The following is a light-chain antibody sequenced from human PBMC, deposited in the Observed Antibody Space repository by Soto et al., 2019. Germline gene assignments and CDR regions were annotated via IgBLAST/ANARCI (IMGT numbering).Light chain of an antibody. CDR1: QSISTK. Sequence: EIVMTQSPATLSVSPGERATLSCRASQSISTKLAWYRQRPGQAPRLLIYGASTRATGIPARFSGSGSGTEFTLTISSLQSEDFAVYYCQQYNNWPRTFGQGTKVEIK. CDR2: GAS. CDR3: QQYNNWPRT. J-gene: IGKJ1*01. V-gene: IGKV3-15*01.